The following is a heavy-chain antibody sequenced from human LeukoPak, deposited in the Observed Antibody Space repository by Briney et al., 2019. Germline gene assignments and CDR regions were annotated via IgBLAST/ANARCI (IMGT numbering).Heavy chain of an antibody. CDR1: GDSINTYF. CDR2: ISYSGST. J-gene: IGHJ4*02. D-gene: IGHD3-3*01. CDR3: AGYTSGRFFFDF. V-gene: IGHV4-59*01. Sequence: SETLSLTCSVSGDSINTYFWSWIRQPPGKGLEWIGYISYSGSTNYNPSLKSRVTMSVDTSKSQISLKLPSVNAADTAVYFCAGYTSGRFFFDFWGQGALVTVSS.